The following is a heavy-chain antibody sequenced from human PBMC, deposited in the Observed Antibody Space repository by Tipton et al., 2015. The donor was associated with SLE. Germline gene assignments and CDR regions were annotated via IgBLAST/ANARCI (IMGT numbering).Heavy chain of an antibody. V-gene: IGHV4-61*01. J-gene: IGHJ2*01. CDR3: ARDGTGLLGSYWYFDL. D-gene: IGHD2-8*02. Sequence: TLSLTCTVSGGSVSSGSYYWSWIRQPPGKGLEWIGYIYYSGSTNYNPSLKSRVTISVDTSKNQFSLKLSSVTAADTAVYYCARDGTGLLGSYWYFDLWGRGTLVTVSS. CDR2: IYYSGST. CDR1: GGSVSSGSYY.